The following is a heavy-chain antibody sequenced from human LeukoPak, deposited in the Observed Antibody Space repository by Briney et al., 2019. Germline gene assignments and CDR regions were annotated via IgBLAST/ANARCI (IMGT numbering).Heavy chain of an antibody. J-gene: IGHJ4*02. D-gene: IGHD3-10*01. Sequence: GGSLRLSCAASGITFSSYAMSWVRQAPGKGLEWVSGISGSGGSTYYANSVKGRFTISRDNSKNTLYLQMNSLRAEDTAVYYCAKELSYGSGSYYNPNFDYWGQGTLVTVSS. CDR3: AKELSYGSGSYYNPNFDY. V-gene: IGHV3-23*01. CDR2: ISGSGGST. CDR1: GITFSSYA.